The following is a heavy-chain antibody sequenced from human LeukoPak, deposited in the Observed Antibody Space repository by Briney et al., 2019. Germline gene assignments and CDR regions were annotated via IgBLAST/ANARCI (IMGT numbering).Heavy chain of an antibody. J-gene: IGHJ3*02. CDR1: GFTFSSYW. V-gene: IGHV3-7*01. CDR3: ARDPHTKLWFGELLTLPAFDI. CDR2: MKYDGCEK. Sequence: PGGSLRLSCAASGFTFSSYWMSWVRQAPGKGLEWVANMKYDGCEKYYVDSVKGRFTISRDNAKNSLYQQMNSLRAEDAAVYYCARDPHTKLWFGELLTLPAFDIWGQGTMVTVSS. D-gene: IGHD3-10*01.